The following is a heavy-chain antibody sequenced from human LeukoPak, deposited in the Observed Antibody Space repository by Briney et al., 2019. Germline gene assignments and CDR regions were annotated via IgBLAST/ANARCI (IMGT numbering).Heavy chain of an antibody. Sequence: SETLSLTCYLYGGSFSGYYWSWIRQSPGKGLEWIGEINQIGDTNYIPSLKSRLTISIDTSNNQFSLNLTSVTAADTGVYYCARIRRPLRGYFDHWGQGTLVT. D-gene: IGHD3-16*01. J-gene: IGHJ4*02. CDR1: GGSFSGYY. CDR2: INQIGDT. V-gene: IGHV4-34*01. CDR3: ARIRRPLRGYFDH.